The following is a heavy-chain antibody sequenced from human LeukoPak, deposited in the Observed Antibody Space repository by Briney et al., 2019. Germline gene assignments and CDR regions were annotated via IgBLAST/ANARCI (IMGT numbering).Heavy chain of an antibody. Sequence: SETLSLTCTVSGGPISSGSYYWGWIRQPPGKGLEWIGSIYYSGSTYYNPSLKSRVTISVDTSKNQFSLKLSSVTAADTAVYYCARVSGITMIVVVPEDGFDIWGQGTMVTVSS. J-gene: IGHJ3*02. V-gene: IGHV4-39*01. CDR3: ARVSGITMIVVVPEDGFDI. D-gene: IGHD3-22*01. CDR1: GGPISSGSYY. CDR2: IYYSGST.